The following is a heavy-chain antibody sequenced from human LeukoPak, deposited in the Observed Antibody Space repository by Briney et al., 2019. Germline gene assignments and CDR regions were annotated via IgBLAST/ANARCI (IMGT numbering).Heavy chain of an antibody. CDR2: ISWNSGSI. V-gene: IGHV3-9*01. J-gene: IGHJ4*02. D-gene: IGHD4-23*01. CDR1: GFTFDDYA. Sequence: GGSLRLSCAASGFTFDDYAMHWVRQAPGKGLEWVSGISWNSGSIGYADSVKGRFTITRDNAKNSLYLQMNSLRAEDTALYYCAKDTGGGGLRWNYFDYWGQGTLVTVSS. CDR3: AKDTGGGGLRWNYFDY.